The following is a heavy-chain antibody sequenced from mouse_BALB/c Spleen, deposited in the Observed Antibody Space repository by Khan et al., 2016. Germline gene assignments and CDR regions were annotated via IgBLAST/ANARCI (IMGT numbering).Heavy chain of an antibody. D-gene: IGHD1-1*01. V-gene: IGHV14-3*02. J-gene: IGHJ2*01. CDR2: IDPANGNT. CDR3: ARRGPIYYYGSTYGY. CDR1: GFNIKDTF. Sequence: VQLQQPGAELVKPGASVKLSCTASGFNIKDTFMHWVKQRPEQGLEWIGRIDPANGNTRYDPKFQGKATLTADPSSNTAYLQLSSLTSEDTAVYYCARRGPIYYYGSTYGYWGQGTTLTVSS.